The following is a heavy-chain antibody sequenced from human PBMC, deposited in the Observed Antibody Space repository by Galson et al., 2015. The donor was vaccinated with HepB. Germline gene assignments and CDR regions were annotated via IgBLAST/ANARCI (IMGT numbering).Heavy chain of an antibody. Sequence: SVKVSCKASGGTFSSYAISWVRQAPGQGLEWMGGIIPILDTSDYAQKFQGRVTITADKSTRTAYLELRSLRSEDTAVYFCARAAVGYSYNGMDVWGQGTTVTVSS. V-gene: IGHV1-69*10. D-gene: IGHD2-2*03. CDR3: ARAAVGYSYNGMDV. J-gene: IGHJ6*02. CDR2: IIPILDTS. CDR1: GGTFSSYA.